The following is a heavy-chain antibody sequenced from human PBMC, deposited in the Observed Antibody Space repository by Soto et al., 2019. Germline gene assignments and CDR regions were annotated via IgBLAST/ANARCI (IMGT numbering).Heavy chain of an antibody. CDR3: AKDDDFDWLNDY. J-gene: IGHJ4*02. CDR2: ISGSVDIT. V-gene: IGHV3-23*01. Sequence: GGSLRLSCAASGFTFSSYAMSWVRQAPGKGLEWVSAISGSVDITYYADAVKGRFTISRDNSKNTLYLQMNSLRSEDTAVYYCAKDDDFDWLNDYWGQGTLVTVSS. D-gene: IGHD3-9*01. CDR1: GFTFSSYA.